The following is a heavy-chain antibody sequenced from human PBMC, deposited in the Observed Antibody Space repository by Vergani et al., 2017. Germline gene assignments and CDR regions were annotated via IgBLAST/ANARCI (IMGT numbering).Heavy chain of an antibody. D-gene: IGHD3-22*01. J-gene: IGHJ5*02. Sequence: QVQLVQSGAEVKKPGSSVKVSCKASGGTFSSYTISWVRQAPGQGLEWMGRIIPILGIANYAQKVQGRVTITADKSTSTAYMELSSLRSEDTAVYYCARDPYYYDSSGLHGFDPWGQGTLVTVSS. V-gene: IGHV1-69*08. CDR1: GGTFSSYT. CDR2: IIPILGIA. CDR3: ARDPYYYDSSGLHGFDP.